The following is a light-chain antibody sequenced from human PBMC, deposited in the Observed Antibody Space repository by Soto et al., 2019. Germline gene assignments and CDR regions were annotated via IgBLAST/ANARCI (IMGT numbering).Light chain of an antibody. J-gene: IGLJ1*01. V-gene: IGLV7-46*01. CDR3: LLNYPGVRV. CDR1: TGAVTSGHL. CDR2: ATS. Sequence: QSVVTHEPSLTVSPGDTVSLTCGSSTGAVTSGHLPSWFQQKPGQAPMTLIYATSNTHSWTPARFSGSLFGGKAALTLSGAQIEDEAENYCLLNYPGVRVFGTGTKLTVL.